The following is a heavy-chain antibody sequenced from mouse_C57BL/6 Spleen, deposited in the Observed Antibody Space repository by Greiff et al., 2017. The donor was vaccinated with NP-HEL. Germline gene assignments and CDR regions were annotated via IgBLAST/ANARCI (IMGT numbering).Heavy chain of an antibody. CDR1: GFNIKNTY. D-gene: IGHD2-5*01. J-gene: IGHJ4*01. V-gene: IGHV14-3*01. CDR2: IDPANGNT. CDR3: ARGSNYNAMDY. Sequence: EVKLVESVAELVRPGASVKLSCTASGFNIKNTYMHWVKQRPEQGLEWIGRIDPANGNTKYAPKFQGKATITANTSSNTAYLQLSSLTSEDTAIYYCARGSNYNAMDYWGQGTSVTVSS.